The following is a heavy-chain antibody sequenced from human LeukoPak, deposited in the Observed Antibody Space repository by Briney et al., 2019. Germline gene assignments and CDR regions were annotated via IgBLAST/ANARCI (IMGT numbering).Heavy chain of an antibody. Sequence: GGSLRLSCAASGFTCSAYAMSWVRQAPGKGLEWVSIITSGGDTYYADSVKGRFTISRDNSKNTLYLQMNSLRAEDTAVYYCAKAPAWIQLWSYFDYWGQGALVTVSS. J-gene: IGHJ4*02. CDR2: ITSGGDT. D-gene: IGHD5-18*01. V-gene: IGHV3-23*01. CDR3: AKAPAWIQLWSYFDY. CDR1: GFTCSAYA.